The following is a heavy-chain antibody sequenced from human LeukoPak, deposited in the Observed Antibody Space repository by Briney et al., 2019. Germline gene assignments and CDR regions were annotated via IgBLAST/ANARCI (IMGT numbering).Heavy chain of an antibody. J-gene: IGHJ5*02. D-gene: IGHD3-10*01. CDR2: IYHSGST. CDR1: GGSISSGGYS. V-gene: IGHV4-30-2*01. Sequence: SQTLSLTCAVSGGSISSGGYSWSWIRQPPGKGLEWIGYIYHSGSTYYNPSLKSRVTISVDRSENQFSLKLSSVTAADTAVYYCARGGSGSYYRNNNWFDPWGQGTLVTVSS. CDR3: ARGGSGSYYRNNNWFDP.